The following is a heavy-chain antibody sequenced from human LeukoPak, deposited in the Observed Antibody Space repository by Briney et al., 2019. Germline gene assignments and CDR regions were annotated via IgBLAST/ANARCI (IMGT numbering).Heavy chain of an antibody. CDR2: VYNSGST. J-gene: IGHJ6*03. D-gene: IGHD4-11*01. CDR3: AREYSNYYYYYMDV. Sequence: PGGSLRLSCAASGFTFLSYSMTWVRQAPGKGLEWIGYVYNSGSTNYNPSLKSRVTISLDTSKNQFSLKLGSVTAADTAVYYCAREYSNYYYYYMDVWGKGTTVTVSS. V-gene: IGHV4-59*12. CDR1: GFTFLSYS.